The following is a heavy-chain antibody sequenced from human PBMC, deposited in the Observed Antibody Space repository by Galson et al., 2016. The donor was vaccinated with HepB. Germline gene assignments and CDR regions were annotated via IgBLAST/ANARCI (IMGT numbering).Heavy chain of an antibody. Sequence: SLRLSCAASGFTFTDYYMTWIRQAPGKGLEWLSYISSSSSTIYYADAVGGRFTISRDNAKNSLYLQMNSLRAEDTAVYYCARGNARYFDWFHIAGGTFNIWGQGTLVTVSS. CDR2: ISSSSSTI. CDR3: ARGNARYFDWFHIAGGTFNI. D-gene: IGHD3-9*01. V-gene: IGHV3-11*01. CDR1: GFTFTDYY. J-gene: IGHJ3*02.